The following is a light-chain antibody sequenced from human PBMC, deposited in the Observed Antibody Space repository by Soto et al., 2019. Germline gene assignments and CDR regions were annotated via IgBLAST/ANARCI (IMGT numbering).Light chain of an antibody. CDR2: SSN. J-gene: IGLJ2*01. CDR3: AAWDDSLNGVV. Sequence: QPVLTQPPSASGTPGQRVTISCSGSSSNIGSNSVNWYQQLPGTAPKLLMYSSNQRPSRVPDRFSGSKSGTSASLAISGLQSEDEADYYCAAWDDSLNGVVFGGGTKLTVL. V-gene: IGLV1-44*01. CDR1: SSNIGSNS.